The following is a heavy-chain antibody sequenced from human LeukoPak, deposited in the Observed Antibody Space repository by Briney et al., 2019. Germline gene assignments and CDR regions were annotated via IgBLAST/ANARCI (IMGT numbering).Heavy chain of an antibody. CDR1: GYTFTCYY. V-gene: IGHV1-2*06. Sequence: ASVKVSCKASGYTFTCYYMHWVRQAPGQGIEWMGRINPNSGGTNYAQKFQGRVTMTRDTSISTAYMELSRLRSDDTAVYYCAVIVGATTYDYWGQGTLVTASS. D-gene: IGHD1-26*01. CDR2: INPNSGGT. J-gene: IGHJ4*02. CDR3: AVIVGATTYDY.